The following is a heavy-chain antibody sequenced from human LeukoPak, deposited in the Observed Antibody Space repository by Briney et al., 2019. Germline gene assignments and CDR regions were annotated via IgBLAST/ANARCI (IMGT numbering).Heavy chain of an antibody. D-gene: IGHD3-3*01. Sequence: SETLSLTCTVSGGSISSSSYYWGWIRQPPGKGLEWIGSIYYSGSTYYNPSLKSRVTISVDTSKNQFSLKLSSVTAADTAVYYCASTDYDFWSGTTGDYWGQGTLVTVSS. CDR1: GGSISSSSYY. CDR3: ASTDYDFWSGTTGDY. V-gene: IGHV4-39*01. CDR2: IYYSGST. J-gene: IGHJ4*02.